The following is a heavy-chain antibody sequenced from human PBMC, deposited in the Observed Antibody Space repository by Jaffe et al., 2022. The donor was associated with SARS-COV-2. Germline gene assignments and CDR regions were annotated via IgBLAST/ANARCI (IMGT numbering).Heavy chain of an antibody. CDR2: IKQDGTEK. Sequence: DVQQVESGGGLVQPGGSLRLSCEASGFTFSNNWMTWVRQAPGKGLEWVATIKQDGTEKQYVDSVKGRFTISRDNAKNSLYLQLNSLRVEDMAVYYCATGGAYSGWFDFWGQGTLVTVSS. CDR1: GFTFSNNW. V-gene: IGHV3-7*03. D-gene: IGHD6-19*01. J-gene: IGHJ4*02. CDR3: ATGGAYSGWFDF.